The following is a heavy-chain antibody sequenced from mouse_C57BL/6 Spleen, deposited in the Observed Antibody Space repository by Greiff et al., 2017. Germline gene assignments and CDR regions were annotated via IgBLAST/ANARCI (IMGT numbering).Heavy chain of an antibody. J-gene: IGHJ1*03. CDR3: ARDCSNYEYFAV. V-gene: IGHV1-81*01. CDR1: GYTFTSYG. D-gene: IGHD2-5*01. CDR2: IYPRSGST. Sequence: VQLQQSGAELARPGASVKLSCKASGYTFTSYGISWVKQRTGQGLEWIGEIYPRSGSTYYNEKFKSKATLTVDKSSSTAYMELRSLTSEDSAVYFCARDCSNYEYFAVWGTGTTVTVAS.